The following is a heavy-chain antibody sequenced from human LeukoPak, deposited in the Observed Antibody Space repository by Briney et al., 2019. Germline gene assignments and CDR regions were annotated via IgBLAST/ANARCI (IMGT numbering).Heavy chain of an antibody. D-gene: IGHD6-13*01. Sequence: SETLSLTCTVSGGSISSYYWSWIRQPPGKGLEWIGYIYYSGSTNYNPSLKSRVTMSVDTSKNQFSLKLSSVTAADTAVYYCARGRIYSSSWTPGPPDYWGQGTLVTVSS. CDR1: GGSISSYY. J-gene: IGHJ4*02. CDR3: ARGRIYSSSWTPGPPDY. CDR2: IYYSGST. V-gene: IGHV4-59*12.